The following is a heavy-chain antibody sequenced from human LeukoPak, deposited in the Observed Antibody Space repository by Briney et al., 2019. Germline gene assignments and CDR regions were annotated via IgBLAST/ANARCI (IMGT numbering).Heavy chain of an antibody. CDR3: AKDGGGNTDASDI. J-gene: IGHJ3*02. CDR2: MCGSGGST. D-gene: IGHD2-15*01. CDR1: GFTFSSYA. V-gene: IGHV3-23*01. Sequence: GGSLSLSCAASGFTFSSYAMRGVRESRGKGREGVSAMCGSGGSTYCADSVRGRFTISRDNSKNTLYVQMKSLRGQDTAVYYCAKDGGGNTDASDICGQGTMVTVSS.